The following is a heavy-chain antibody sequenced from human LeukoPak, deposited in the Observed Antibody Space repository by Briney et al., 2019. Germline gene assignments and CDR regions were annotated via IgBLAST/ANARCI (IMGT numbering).Heavy chain of an antibody. CDR1: GGSFSGYY. J-gene: IGHJ3*02. CDR3: ASLPLRFLEWLYAFDI. Sequence: KPSETLSLTCAVYGGSFSGYYWSWIRQPPGEGLEWIGEINHSGSTNYNPSLKSRVTISVDTSKNQFSLKLSSVTAADTAVYYCASLPLRFLEWLYAFDIWGQGTMVTVTS. V-gene: IGHV4-34*01. D-gene: IGHD3-3*01. CDR2: INHSGST.